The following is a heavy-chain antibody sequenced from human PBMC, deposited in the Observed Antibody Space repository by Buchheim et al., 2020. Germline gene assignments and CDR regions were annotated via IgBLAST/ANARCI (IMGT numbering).Heavy chain of an antibody. CDR1: GGSISSGDYY. CDR3: DREWWGPDYYYYYGMDV. Sequence: QVQLQESGPGLVKPSQTLSLTCTVSGGSISSGDYYWSWLRQPPGKGLEWIGYIYYSGSTYSNPSLKSRVTISVDTSKNQFSLKLSSVTAADTAVYYCDREWWGPDYYYYYGMDVWGQGTTV. CDR2: IYYSGST. V-gene: IGHV4-30-4*01. J-gene: IGHJ6*02. D-gene: IGHD2-21*02.